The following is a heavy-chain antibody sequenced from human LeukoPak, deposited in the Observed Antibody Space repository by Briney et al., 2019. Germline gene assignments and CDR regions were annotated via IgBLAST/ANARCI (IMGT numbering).Heavy chain of an antibody. CDR2: ISAYNGNT. CDR3: ARGSVDPRAYYYYGMDV. J-gene: IGHJ6*02. CDR1: GYTFTSYG. Sequence: GSVKVSCKASGYTFTSYGISWVRQAPGQGLEWMGWISAYNGNTNYAQKLQGRVTMTTDTSTSTAYMELRSLRSDDTAVYYCARGSVDPRAYYYYGMDVWGQGTTVTVSS. V-gene: IGHV1-18*01.